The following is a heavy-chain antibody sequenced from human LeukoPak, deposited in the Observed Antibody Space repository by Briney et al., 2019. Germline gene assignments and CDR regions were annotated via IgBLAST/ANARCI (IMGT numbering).Heavy chain of an antibody. Sequence: SVKVSCKASGGTFSSYAISWVRQAPGQGLEWMGRIIPILGIANYAQKFQGRVTITADKSTSTAYMELSCLRSEDTAVYYCARDPGLLWFGDEGYWGQGTLVTVSS. CDR1: GGTFSSYA. CDR2: IIPILGIA. D-gene: IGHD3-10*01. J-gene: IGHJ4*02. V-gene: IGHV1-69*04. CDR3: ARDPGLLWFGDEGY.